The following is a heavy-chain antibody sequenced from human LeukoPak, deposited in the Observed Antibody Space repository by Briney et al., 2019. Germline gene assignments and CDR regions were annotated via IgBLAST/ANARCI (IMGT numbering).Heavy chain of an antibody. J-gene: IGHJ4*02. CDR2: ISTNGGST. D-gene: IGHD3-22*01. V-gene: IGHV3-64*01. Sequence: GGSLRLSCAASGFTFSNYAMYWVRQAPGRGLEYVSAISTNGGSTDYANSVKGRFTITRDNPDNRVFLQMGTLRAEDMAVYYCARGGYYDSSGSFDYWGQGILVTVSS. CDR1: GFTFSNYA. CDR3: ARGGYYDSSGSFDY.